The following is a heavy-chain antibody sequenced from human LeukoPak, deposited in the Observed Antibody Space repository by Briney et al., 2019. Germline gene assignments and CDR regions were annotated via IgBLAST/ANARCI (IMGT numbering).Heavy chain of an antibody. Sequence: SVKVSCKASGYTFTSYYMHWVRQAPGQGLEWMGGIIPIFGTANYAQKFQGRVTITADESTSTAYMELRSLRSDDTAVYYCARGGSSGWPLWGQGTLVTVSS. D-gene: IGHD6-19*01. V-gene: IGHV1-69*13. CDR3: ARGGSSGWPL. CDR1: GYTFTSYY. J-gene: IGHJ4*02. CDR2: IIPIFGTA.